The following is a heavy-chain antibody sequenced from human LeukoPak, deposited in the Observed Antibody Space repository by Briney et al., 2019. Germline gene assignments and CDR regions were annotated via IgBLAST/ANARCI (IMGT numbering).Heavy chain of an antibody. Sequence: SETLSLTCTVSGGSISSSSYYWGWIRQPPGKGLEWIGSIYYSGSTYYNPSLKSRVTISVDTSKNQFSLKLSSVTAADTAVYYCARDQGSSGWYERAFDIWGQGTMVTVSS. CDR2: IYYSGST. CDR3: ARDQGSSGWYERAFDI. V-gene: IGHV4-39*07. D-gene: IGHD6-19*01. CDR1: GGSISSSSYY. J-gene: IGHJ3*02.